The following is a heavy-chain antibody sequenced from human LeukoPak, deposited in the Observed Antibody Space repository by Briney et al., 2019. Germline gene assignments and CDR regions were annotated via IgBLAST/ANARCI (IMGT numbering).Heavy chain of an antibody. CDR2: IYTSGST. V-gene: IGHV4-4*07. D-gene: IGHD5-18*01. CDR1: GGSISSYY. J-gene: IGHJ6*03. CDR3: ARALPRYSYGPPHYYRDV. Sequence: SETLSLTCTVSGGSISSYYWSWIRQPAGKGLEWIGRIYTSGSTNYNPSLKSRVTMSVDTSKNQFSLKLSSVTAADTAVYYCARALPRYSYGPPHYYRDVWGKGTTVTVSS.